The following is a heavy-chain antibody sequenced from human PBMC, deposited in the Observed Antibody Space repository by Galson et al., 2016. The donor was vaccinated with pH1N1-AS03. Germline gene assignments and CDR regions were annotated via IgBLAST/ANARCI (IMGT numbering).Heavy chain of an antibody. J-gene: IGHJ4*02. Sequence: SLRLSCAVSGFTFSSYGMHWVGQAQGKGLEWVAVIYYDGNNKYYADSVKGRFTISRDNSKTTQYLQMNSLRAEDTAVYYCARDRVGATLLDYWGQGTLVTVSS. CDR2: IYYDGNNK. CDR1: GFTFSSYG. D-gene: IGHD1-26*01. V-gene: IGHV3-33*01. CDR3: ARDRVGATLLDY.